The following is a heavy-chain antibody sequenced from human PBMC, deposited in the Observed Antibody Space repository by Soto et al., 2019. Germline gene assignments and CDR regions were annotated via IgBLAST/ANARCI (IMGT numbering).Heavy chain of an antibody. CDR2: INPNSGGT. CDR3: ARVTYSSSWIGDFDY. CDR1: GYTFTGYY. J-gene: IGHJ4*02. D-gene: IGHD6-6*01. Sequence: ASVKVSCKASGYTFTGYYMHWVRQAPGQGLEWMGWINPNSGGTNYAQKFQGRVTMTRDTSISTAYMELSRLRSDDTAVYYCARVTYSSSWIGDFDYWGQGTLVTVSS. V-gene: IGHV1-2*02.